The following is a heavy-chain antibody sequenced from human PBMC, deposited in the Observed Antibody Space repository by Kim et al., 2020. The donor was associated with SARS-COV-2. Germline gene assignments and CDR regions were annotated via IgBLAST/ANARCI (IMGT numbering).Heavy chain of an antibody. CDR3: ARDSPHLPSDFDS. Sequence: YADSGKGRFTITSDSSKNTLYLHMNSLKPEDTAVYYCARDSPHLPSDFDSWGHGPLVTVSS. V-gene: IGHV3-33*01. J-gene: IGHJ4*01. D-gene: IGHD3-3*02.